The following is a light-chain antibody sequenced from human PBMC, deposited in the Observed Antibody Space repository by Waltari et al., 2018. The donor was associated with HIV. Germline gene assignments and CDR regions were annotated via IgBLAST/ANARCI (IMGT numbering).Light chain of an antibody. CDR3: QSSDTTASHEL. CDR2: KDT. CDR1: ALSKQY. J-gene: IGLJ2*01. Sequence: SRDLTQPPSVSVSPGQTARITCSGDALSKQYSYCYQQKAAQAPVLLIFKDTVRPSGIPDRCSASSSGTTVTLTITSVEAEDEAEYFCQSSDTTASHELFGGGTKLTVL. V-gene: IGLV3-25*03.